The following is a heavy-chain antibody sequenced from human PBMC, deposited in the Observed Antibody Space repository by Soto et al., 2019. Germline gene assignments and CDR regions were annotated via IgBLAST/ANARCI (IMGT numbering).Heavy chain of an antibody. Sequence: ASETLSLTCTVSGGSISSGGYYWSWIRQHPGKGLEWIGYIYYSGSTYYNPSLKSRVTISVDTSKNQFSLKLSSVTAADTAVYYCARGQRHLKNYDYVWGSYRYTRPFDYWGQGTLVTVS. D-gene: IGHD3-16*02. CDR3: ARGQRHLKNYDYVWGSYRYTRPFDY. CDR2: IYYSGST. CDR1: GGSISSGGYY. J-gene: IGHJ4*02. V-gene: IGHV4-31*03.